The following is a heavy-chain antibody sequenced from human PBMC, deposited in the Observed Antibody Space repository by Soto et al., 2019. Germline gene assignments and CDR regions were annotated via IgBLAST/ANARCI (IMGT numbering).Heavy chain of an antibody. CDR3: ARHATYYDILSGYYFDY. CDR2: INPGGSET. D-gene: IGHD3-9*01. J-gene: IGHJ4*02. CDR1: GYSFTGYW. V-gene: IGHV5-51*01. Sequence: XESRTVTCKGSGYSFTGYWLALVRQMPGKGLEWMAIINPGGSETKYSPSFQGQVTISADKSINTAYLQWSSLKASDTAMYYCARHATYYDILSGYYFDYWGQGTQVTVSS.